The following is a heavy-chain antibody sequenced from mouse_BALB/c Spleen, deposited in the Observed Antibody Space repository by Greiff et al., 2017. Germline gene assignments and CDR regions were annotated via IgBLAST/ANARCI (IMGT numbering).Heavy chain of an antibody. J-gene: IGHJ1*01. D-gene: IGHD1-1*01. CDR3: ARGDGDWYFDV. CDR2: INPSNGRT. Sequence: QVQLQQSGAELVKPGASVKLSCKASGYTFTSYWMHWVKQRPGQGLEWIGEINPSNGRTNYNEKFKSKATLTVDKSSSTAYMQLSSLTSEDSAVYYCARGDGDWYFDVWGAGTTVTVSS. CDR1: GYTFTSYW. V-gene: IGHV1S81*02.